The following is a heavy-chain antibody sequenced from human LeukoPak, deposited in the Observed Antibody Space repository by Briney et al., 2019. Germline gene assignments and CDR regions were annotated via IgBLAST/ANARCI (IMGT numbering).Heavy chain of an antibody. CDR3: ARVGPDSQKYYDFWSRYYYYYYGMDV. CDR1: GFTFSSYA. CDR2: ISYDGSNK. Sequence: PGGSLRLSCAASGFTFSSYAMHWVRQAPGKGLEWVAVISYDGSNKYYADSVKGRFTISRDNSKNTLYLQMNSLRAEDTAVYYCARVGPDSQKYYDFWSRYYYYYYGMDVWGQGTTVTVSS. V-gene: IGHV3-30-3*01. J-gene: IGHJ6*02. D-gene: IGHD3-3*01.